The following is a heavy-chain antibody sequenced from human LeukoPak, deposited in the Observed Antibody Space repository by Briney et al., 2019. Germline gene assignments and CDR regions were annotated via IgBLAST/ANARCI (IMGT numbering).Heavy chain of an antibody. Sequence: VASVKVSCKASGYTFTGYYMHWVRQAPGQGLEWMGWINPNSGGTNYAQKFQGRVTMTRDTSISTAYMELSRLRSDDTAVYYCARAGSILRYFDWLDYWGQGTLVTVSS. CDR2: INPNSGGT. CDR3: ARAGSILRYFDWLDY. CDR1: GYTFTGYY. J-gene: IGHJ4*02. D-gene: IGHD3-9*01. V-gene: IGHV1-2*02.